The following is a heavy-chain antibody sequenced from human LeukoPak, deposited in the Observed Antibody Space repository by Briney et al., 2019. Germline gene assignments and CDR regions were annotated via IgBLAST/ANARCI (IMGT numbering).Heavy chain of an antibody. CDR1: GFTFSSYA. D-gene: IGHD6-6*01. CDR2: ISGSGGST. CDR3: AKDMYSGSSGASGY. J-gene: IGHJ4*02. Sequence: TGGSLRLSCAASGFTFSSYAMSWVRQAPGKGLEWVSAISGSGGSTYYADSVKGRFTISRDNSKNTLYLQMNSLRAEDTAVYYCAKDMYSGSSGASGYWGQGTLVTVSS. V-gene: IGHV3-23*01.